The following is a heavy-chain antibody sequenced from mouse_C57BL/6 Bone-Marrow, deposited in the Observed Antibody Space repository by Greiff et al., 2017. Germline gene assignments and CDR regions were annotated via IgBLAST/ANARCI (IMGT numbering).Heavy chain of an antibody. CDR2: IYPGSGST. CDR3: ARESIYYGNDVGFAY. Sequence: QVQLQQPGAELVKPGASVKMSCKASGYTFTSYWITWVKQRPGPGLEWIGDIYPGSGSTNYNEKFKSKATLTVATSSSTAYMQLSSLTSEDSAVYYCARESIYYGNDVGFAYWGQGTLVTVSA. CDR1: GYTFTSYW. D-gene: IGHD2-2*01. V-gene: IGHV1-55*01. J-gene: IGHJ3*01.